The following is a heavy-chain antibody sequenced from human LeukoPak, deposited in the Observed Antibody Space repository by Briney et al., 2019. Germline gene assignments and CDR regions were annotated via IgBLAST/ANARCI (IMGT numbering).Heavy chain of an antibody. CDR3: AKEYSYGPHDYYYYYMDV. CDR2: ISYDGSNK. V-gene: IGHV3-30*18. CDR1: GFTFSSYG. J-gene: IGHJ6*03. D-gene: IGHD5-18*01. Sequence: PGGSLRLSCAASGFTFSSYGMHWVRQAPGKGLEWVAVISYDGSNKYYADSVKGRFTISRDNSKNTLYLQMNSLRAEDTAVYYCAKEYSYGPHDYYYYYMDVWGKGTTVTISS.